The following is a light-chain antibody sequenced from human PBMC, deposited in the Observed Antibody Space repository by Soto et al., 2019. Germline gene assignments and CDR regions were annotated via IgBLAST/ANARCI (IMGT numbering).Light chain of an antibody. CDR1: QNILYRSNNKNY. Sequence: DIVLTQSPDSLAVSLGERATMNCKSSQNILYRSNNKNYLAWYQKKPGQPPKLLIYWASSRESGVPERFSGSGSETDFTLTINNVQAEDVAVYYCQQYYVDSWTLGQGTKVDIK. CDR2: WAS. J-gene: IGKJ1*01. V-gene: IGKV4-1*01. CDR3: QQYYVDSWT.